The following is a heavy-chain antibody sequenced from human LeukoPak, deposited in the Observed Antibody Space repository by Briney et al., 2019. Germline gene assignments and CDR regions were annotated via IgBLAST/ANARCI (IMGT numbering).Heavy chain of an antibody. CDR3: ARGAANIYYYYLDV. CDR2: IYSSGSA. Sequence: SETLSLTCTVWGGSIRNSYWSWMRQPAGKGLEWIGRIYSSGSAGYNPSLKSRVTMSVDTSKNQFSLRLDSVTAADTAVYYCARGAANIYYYYLDVWGNGTTVTVSS. CDR1: GGSIRNSY. J-gene: IGHJ6*03. V-gene: IGHV4-4*07. D-gene: IGHD2-15*01.